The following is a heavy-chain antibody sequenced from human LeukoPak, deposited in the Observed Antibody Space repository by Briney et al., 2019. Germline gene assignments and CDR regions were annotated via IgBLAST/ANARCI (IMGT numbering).Heavy chain of an antibody. D-gene: IGHD2-15*01. J-gene: IGHJ4*02. CDR3: ARDRAMRCSGGSCYPVDY. Sequence: GGSLRLSCAASGFTFSSYAMHWVRQAPGKGLEWVAVISYDGSNKYYADSVKGRFTISRDNSKNTLYLQMNSLRAEDTAVYYCARDRAMRCSGGSCYPVDYWGQGTLVTVSS. CDR1: GFTFSSYA. V-gene: IGHV3-30-3*01. CDR2: ISYDGSNK.